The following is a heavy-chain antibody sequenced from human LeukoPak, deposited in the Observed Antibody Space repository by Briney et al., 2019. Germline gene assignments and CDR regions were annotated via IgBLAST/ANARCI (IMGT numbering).Heavy chain of an antibody. D-gene: IGHD3-10*01. CDR1: GYSINTGYY. J-gene: IGHJ3*01. CDR2: IYRSGSA. Sequence: SETLSLPCAVSGYSINTGYYWGWIRQPPGKGLEWIGSIYRSGSAYYNPPLESRVTVSVDTSKNQFSLRLTSVTAADTAVYFCARHYLQPGAFDVWGQGTLVTVSS. CDR3: ARHYLQPGAFDV. V-gene: IGHV4-38-2*01.